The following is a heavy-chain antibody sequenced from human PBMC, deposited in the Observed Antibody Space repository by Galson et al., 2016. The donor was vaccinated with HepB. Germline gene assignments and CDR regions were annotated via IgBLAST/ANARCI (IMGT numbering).Heavy chain of an antibody. J-gene: IGHJ4*02. CDR2: LHHTGST. Sequence: TLSLTCSVSGDSITTGSYYWTWIRQHPGQGLEWIGYLHHTGSTFHNPSLKRRVSMSMDWSKNQLSLNMTSVTAADTAVYYCARVGTTPAVYDYWGQGTLVTVSS. D-gene: IGHD1-1*01. CDR1: GDSITTGSYY. CDR3: ARVGTTPAVYDY. V-gene: IGHV4-31*03.